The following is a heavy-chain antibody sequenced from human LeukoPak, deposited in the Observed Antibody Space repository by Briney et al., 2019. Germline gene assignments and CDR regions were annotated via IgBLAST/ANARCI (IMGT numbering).Heavy chain of an antibody. Sequence: ASLKVSCKASGYTFTSYDINWVRQVTGQGLEWMGWMNPKSGNTGYAQKFQGRVTITRNTSISTAYMEVSSLRYEDTAVYYCARDNSVEDTAWWFDPWGQGTLVTVSS. CDR3: ARDNSVEDTAWWFDP. D-gene: IGHD4-23*01. J-gene: IGHJ5*02. CDR2: MNPKSGNT. CDR1: GYTFTSYD. V-gene: IGHV1-8*03.